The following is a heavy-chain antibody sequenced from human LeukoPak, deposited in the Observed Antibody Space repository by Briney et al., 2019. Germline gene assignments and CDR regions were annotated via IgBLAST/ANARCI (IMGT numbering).Heavy chain of an antibody. CDR2: TFYRSKWKN. Sequence: SQTLSLTCAISGDSVSSTSAAWNWIRQSPARGLEWLGRTFYRSKWKNDYAPSVKSRITVKPETSENQFSPQLNSVTPEDTAVYYCARSSGWFDYWGQGILVTVSS. CDR1: GDSVSSTSAA. J-gene: IGHJ4*02. CDR3: ARSSGWFDY. V-gene: IGHV6-1*01. D-gene: IGHD6-19*01.